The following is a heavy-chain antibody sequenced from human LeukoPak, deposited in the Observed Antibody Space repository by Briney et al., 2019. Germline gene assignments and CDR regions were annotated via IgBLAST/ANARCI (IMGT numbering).Heavy chain of an antibody. J-gene: IGHJ4*02. CDR2: ISGSGDST. Sequence: GSLRLSCAASGFTFSSHGMSWVRQAPGKGLEWVSSISGSGDSTHYADSVKGRFTISRDTSKSTLYLQMNSLRAEDTAVYYCAKRSGDSYYLDSWGQGTLVTVSS. CDR1: GFTFSSHG. CDR3: AKRSGDSYYLDS. D-gene: IGHD2-21*02. V-gene: IGHV3-23*01.